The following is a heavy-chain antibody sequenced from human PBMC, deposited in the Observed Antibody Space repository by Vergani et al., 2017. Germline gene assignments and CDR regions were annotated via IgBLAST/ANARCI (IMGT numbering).Heavy chain of an antibody. D-gene: IGHD6-13*01. CDR1: GFTFSSYA. CDR3: AKVMDPVSCRSWAPVDY. J-gene: IGHJ4*02. V-gene: IGHV3-23*01. Sequence: EVQLLESGGGLVQPGGSLRLSCAASGFTFSSYAMSWVRQAPGKGLEWVSAISGSGGSTYYADSVKGRFTISRDNSKNTLYLQMNSLRAEDTAVYYCAKVMDPVSCRSWAPVDYWGQGTLVTVSS. CDR2: ISGSGGST.